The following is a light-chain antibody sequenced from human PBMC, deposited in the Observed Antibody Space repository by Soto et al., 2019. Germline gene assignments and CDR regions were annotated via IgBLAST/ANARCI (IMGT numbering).Light chain of an antibody. CDR1: SSDVGAYNY. CDR3: GSYTTSGSVV. V-gene: IGLV2-14*03. J-gene: IGLJ2*01. CDR2: DVN. Sequence: QPALTQPASVSGSPGQSIAISCIGTSSDVGAYNYVSWYQQHPGKAPKLVIYDVNNRPSGVSNRFSGSKSGNTASLTISGLQAEDEADYYCGSYTTSGSVVFGGGTKVTVL.